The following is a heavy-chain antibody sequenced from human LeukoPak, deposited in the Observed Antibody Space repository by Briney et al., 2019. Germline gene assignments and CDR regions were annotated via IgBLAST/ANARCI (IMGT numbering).Heavy chain of an antibody. V-gene: IGHV1-8*01. D-gene: IGHD3-10*01. CDR1: GYTFTSYD. J-gene: IGHJ4*02. CDR3: ARGSTYYYGSGSYYRRSEFFDY. Sequence: ASVKVSCKASGYTFTSYDINWVRQATGQGLEWMGWMNPNSGNTGYAQKFQGRVTMTRNTSISTAYMELSSLRSEDTAVYYCARGSTYYYGSGSYYRRSEFFDYWGQGTLVTVSS. CDR2: MNPNSGNT.